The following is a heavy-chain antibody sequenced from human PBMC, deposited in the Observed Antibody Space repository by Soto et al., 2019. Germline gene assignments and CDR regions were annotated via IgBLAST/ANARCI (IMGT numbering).Heavy chain of an antibody. CDR3: VKDHYDGDFWSGYSPDYFDY. D-gene: IGHD3-3*01. Sequence: GGSLRLSCSASGFTFSSYAMHWVRQAPGKGLEYVSAISSNGGSTYYADSVKGRFTISRDNSKNTLYLQMSSLRAEDTAVYYCVKDHYDGDFWSGYSPDYFDYWGQGTLVTVSS. CDR2: ISSNGGST. CDR1: GFTFSSYA. J-gene: IGHJ4*02. V-gene: IGHV3-64D*08.